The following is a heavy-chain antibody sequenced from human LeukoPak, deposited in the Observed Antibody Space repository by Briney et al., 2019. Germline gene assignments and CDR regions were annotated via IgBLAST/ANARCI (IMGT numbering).Heavy chain of an antibody. CDR3: ARVPIAAAGTWCYFDY. J-gene: IGHJ4*02. Sequence: SVKVSCKASGGTFSSYAISWVRQAPGQGLEWMGRIIPILGIANYAQKFQGRVTITADKSTSTAYMELSSLRAEDTAVYYCARVPIAAAGTWCYFDYWGQGTLVTVSS. CDR2: IIPILGIA. V-gene: IGHV1-69*04. D-gene: IGHD6-13*01. CDR1: GGTFSSYA.